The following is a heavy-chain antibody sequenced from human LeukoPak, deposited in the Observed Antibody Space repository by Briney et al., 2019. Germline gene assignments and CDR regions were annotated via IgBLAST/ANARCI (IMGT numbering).Heavy chain of an antibody. D-gene: IGHD6-19*01. CDR1: GFTFSSYA. CDR2: ISDSGDKT. V-gene: IGHV3-23*01. CDR3: AKHRAVAASVFDY. J-gene: IGHJ4*02. Sequence: TGGSLRLSCAASGFTFSSYAMSWVRQAPGKGLEWVSGISDSGDKTYYADSVKGRFTISRDNSENTLYLQMNTLRADDTAVFYCAKHRAVAASVFDYWGQGTLVTVSS.